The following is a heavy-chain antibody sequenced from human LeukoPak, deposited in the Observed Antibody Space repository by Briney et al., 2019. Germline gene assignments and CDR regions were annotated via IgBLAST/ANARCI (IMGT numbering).Heavy chain of an antibody. CDR1: GGSISSYY. CDR3: ARRVSVLRYFDWLLNNWFDP. J-gene: IGHJ5*02. V-gene: IGHV4-4*07. Sequence: SETLSLTCTVSGGSISSYYWSWIRQPAGKGLEWIGRIYTSGSTNYNPSLKSRVTMSVDTSKNQFSLKLSSVTAADTAVYYCARRVSVLRYFDWLLNNWFDPWGQGTLVTVSS. CDR2: IYTSGST. D-gene: IGHD3-9*01.